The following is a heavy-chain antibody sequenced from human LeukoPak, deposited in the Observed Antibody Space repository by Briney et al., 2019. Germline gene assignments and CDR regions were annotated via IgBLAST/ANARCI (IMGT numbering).Heavy chain of an antibody. CDR1: GYTFTDYY. V-gene: IGHV1-69-2*01. Sequence: ASVKVSCKVSGYTFTDYYMLWVQQAPGKGLEWMGLVDPEDRETIYAEEFQDRVTITADTSTDTAYMELSSLRSEDTAVYYCATNAGGISAFFDIWGQGTMVTVSS. J-gene: IGHJ3*02. CDR2: VDPEDRET. D-gene: IGHD2-8*02. CDR3: ATNAGGISAFFDI.